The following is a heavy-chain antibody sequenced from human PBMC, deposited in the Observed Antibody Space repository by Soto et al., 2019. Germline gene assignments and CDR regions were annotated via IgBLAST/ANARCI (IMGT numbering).Heavy chain of an antibody. CDR1: GFIFSSYA. V-gene: IGHV3-23*01. CDR2: ISYTGGNT. J-gene: IGHJ6*02. CDR3: ARGRIAAAGTVPRHYYYYGMDV. Sequence: GGSLRLSCAASGFIFSSYAMSWVRQAPGKGLEWVSIISYTGGNTDYADSVKGRFTISRDNSKNTLYLQMNSLRAEDTAVYYCARGRIAAAGTVPRHYYYYGMDVWGQGTTVTVSS. D-gene: IGHD6-13*01.